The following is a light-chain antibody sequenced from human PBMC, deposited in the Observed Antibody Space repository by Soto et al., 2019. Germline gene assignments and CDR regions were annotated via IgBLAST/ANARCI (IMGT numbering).Light chain of an antibody. J-gene: IGKJ1*01. CDR3: HHYGTSPKT. CDR2: GAS. Sequence: DIVLTQSPGTLSLSPGERATLSCRASQSVSSSYLAWYHQKPGQAPRLLIYGASTRATGIPDRFSGSGSGTDFILTINRLEPEDFAVYYCHHYGTSPKTFGQGTKVEI. V-gene: IGKV3-20*01. CDR1: QSVSSSY.